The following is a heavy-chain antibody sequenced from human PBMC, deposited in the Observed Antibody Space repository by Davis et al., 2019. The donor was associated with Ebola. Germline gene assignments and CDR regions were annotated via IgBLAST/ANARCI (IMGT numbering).Heavy chain of an antibody. Sequence: SETLSLTCAVYGGSFSGYYWSWIRQPPGKGLEWIAEINHSGTTNYNPSLKSRVTISVDPSKNQFSLKMNSVTAADTAIYYCVRGRVAFDPWGQGTLVTVSS. J-gene: IGHJ5*02. CDR3: VRGRVAFDP. D-gene: IGHD2-15*01. V-gene: IGHV4-34*01. CDR2: INHSGTT. CDR1: GGSFSGYY.